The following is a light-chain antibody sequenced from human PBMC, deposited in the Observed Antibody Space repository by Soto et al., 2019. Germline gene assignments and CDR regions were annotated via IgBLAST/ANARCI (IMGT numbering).Light chain of an antibody. V-gene: IGKV3-20*01. CDR1: QNIRGNE. CDR3: QDYGTSAPWT. Sequence: VLTQSPGTLSLSPGERTTLSCRASQNIRGNELAWYQQKPGQPPRLLIYRGSSRAPGIPDRCSGRGSGTEFTPTITRLEPEDFAVYYCQDYGTSAPWTFGQGTRVEIK. CDR2: RGS. J-gene: IGKJ1*01.